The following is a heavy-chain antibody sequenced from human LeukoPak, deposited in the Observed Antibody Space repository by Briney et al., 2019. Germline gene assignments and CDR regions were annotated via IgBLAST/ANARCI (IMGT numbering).Heavy chain of an antibody. V-gene: IGHV4-4*07. CDR3: ARQAAQTYDY. Sequence: SETLSLTCTVSGGSISTYYFSWIRQPAGKGLEWIGHIYISGSTSYNPSLKSRVTMSVDTSKNQFSLKLSSVTAADTAVYYCARQAAQTYDYWGQGTLVTVSS. CDR2: IYISGST. J-gene: IGHJ4*02. CDR1: GGSISTYY.